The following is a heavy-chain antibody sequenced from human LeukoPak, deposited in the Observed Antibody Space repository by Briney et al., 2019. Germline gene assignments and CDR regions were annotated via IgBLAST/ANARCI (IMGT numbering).Heavy chain of an antibody. CDR3: ARVSSSWYYLDY. CDR1: GLTFSSYS. Sequence: GGSLRLSCAASGLTFSSYSMNWVRQAPGKGLEWVSFISSSSSYIYYADSVKGRFTISRDNAKNSLSLQMNSLRAEDTAVYYCARVSSSWYYLDYWGQGTLVTVSS. J-gene: IGHJ4*02. CDR2: ISSSSSYI. D-gene: IGHD6-13*01. V-gene: IGHV3-21*01.